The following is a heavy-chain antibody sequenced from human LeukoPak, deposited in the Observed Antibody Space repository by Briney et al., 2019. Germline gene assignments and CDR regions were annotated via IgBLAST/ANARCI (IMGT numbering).Heavy chain of an antibody. Sequence: ASVKVSCKASGYTFTGYHMHWVRQAPGQGLEWMGRINPNSGDTNYAQKFQGRVTMTRDTSISTAYMELNRLRSDDTAVYCCARDYCSSTSCLFDYWGQGTLVTVSS. CDR2: INPNSGDT. V-gene: IGHV1-2*06. CDR3: ARDYCSSTSCLFDY. CDR1: GYTFTGYH. D-gene: IGHD2-2*01. J-gene: IGHJ4*02.